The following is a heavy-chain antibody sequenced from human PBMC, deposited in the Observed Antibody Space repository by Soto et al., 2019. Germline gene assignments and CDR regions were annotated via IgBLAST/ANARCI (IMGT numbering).Heavy chain of an antibody. CDR2: INPNSGGT. J-gene: IGHJ6*02. CDR1: GYTFTGYY. V-gene: IGHV1-2*04. D-gene: IGHD2-2*01. Sequence: ASVKVSCKASGYTFTGYYMHWVRQAPGQGLEWMGWINPNSGGTNYAQKFQGWVTMTRDTSISTAYMELSRLRSDDTAVYYCARSIVVVPPAMVEDGYYYYGMDVWGQGTTVTVSS. CDR3: ARSIVVVPPAMVEDGYYYYGMDV.